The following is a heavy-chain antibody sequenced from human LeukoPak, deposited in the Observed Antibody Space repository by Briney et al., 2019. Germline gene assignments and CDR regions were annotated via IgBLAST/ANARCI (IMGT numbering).Heavy chain of an antibody. V-gene: IGHV3-74*01. D-gene: IGHD6-19*01. CDR1: GFTFSSYW. J-gene: IGHJ4*02. CDR2: TNSDGSST. Sequence: GGSLRLSCAASGFTFSSYWMHWVRQAPGKGLVWVSRTNSDGSSTSYADSVKGRFTISRDNAKNTLYLQMNSLRAEDTAVYYCARDLAAGLDYWGQGTLVTVSS. CDR3: ARDLAAGLDY.